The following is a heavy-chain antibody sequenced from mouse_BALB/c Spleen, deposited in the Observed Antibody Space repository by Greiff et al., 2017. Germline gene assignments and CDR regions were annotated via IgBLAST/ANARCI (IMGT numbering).Heavy chain of an antibody. CDR3: ARTGYDGYPYALDY. Sequence: EVQLQQSGPGLVKPSQSLTLTCTATGYSITSYYVWYLIRPSPGTILGWMGYISYSGSTSYNPTLKSRITITRDTAKNQFFLQLNTVTTEDTATYYCARTGYDGYPYALDYWGQGTSVTVSS. D-gene: IGHD2-3*01. CDR2: ISYSGST. CDR1: GYSITSYYV. V-gene: IGHV3-2*02. J-gene: IGHJ4*01.